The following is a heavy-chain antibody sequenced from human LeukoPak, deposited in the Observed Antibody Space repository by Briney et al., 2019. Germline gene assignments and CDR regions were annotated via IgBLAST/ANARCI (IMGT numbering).Heavy chain of an antibody. CDR2: IYYTGST. V-gene: IGHV4-59*08. J-gene: IGHJ5*02. CDR3: ARRVRRSVVRGVPLADWFDP. Sequence: SETLSLTCTVSGGSINSSYWSWIRQAPGKGLEWIGYIYYTGSTIYNPSLKSRVTISIDTSKNQFSLKLSSVTAADTAVYYCARRVRRSVVRGVPLADWFDPWGQGTLVTVSS. D-gene: IGHD3-10*01. CDR1: GGSINSSY.